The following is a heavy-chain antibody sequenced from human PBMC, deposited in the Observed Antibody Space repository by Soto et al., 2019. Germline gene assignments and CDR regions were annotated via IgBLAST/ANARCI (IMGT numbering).Heavy chain of an antibody. CDR1: SGSISSSNW. CDR3: ARKAAMAKSFDY. V-gene: IGHV4-4*02. Sequence: SETLSLTCAVSSGSISSSNWWSWVRQPPGKGLEWIGEIYHSGSTNYNPSLKSRVTISVDKSKNQFSPKLSSVTAADTAVYYCARKAAMAKSFDYWGQGTLVTFSS. J-gene: IGHJ4*02. CDR2: IYHSGST. D-gene: IGHD5-18*01.